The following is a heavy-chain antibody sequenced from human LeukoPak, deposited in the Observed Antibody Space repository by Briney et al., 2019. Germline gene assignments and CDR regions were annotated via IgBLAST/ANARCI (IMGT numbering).Heavy chain of an antibody. Sequence: SETLSLTCTVSGGSISSYYWSWIRQPPGKGLEWIGYIYYSGSTNYNPSLKSRVTISVDTSKNQFSLKLSSVTAADTAVYYCARTIYSGYDYWGQGTLVTASS. V-gene: IGHV4-59*08. CDR3: ARTIYSGYDY. CDR2: IYYSGST. D-gene: IGHD5-12*01. CDR1: GGSISSYY. J-gene: IGHJ4*02.